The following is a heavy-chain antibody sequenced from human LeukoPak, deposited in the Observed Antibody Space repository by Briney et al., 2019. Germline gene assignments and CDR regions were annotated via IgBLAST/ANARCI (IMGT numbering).Heavy chain of an antibody. J-gene: IGHJ4*02. CDR1: GFTFSSYA. V-gene: IGHV3-23*01. D-gene: IGHD6-13*01. CDR3: AKDRAQQLVLDF. Sequence: GGSLRVSCAASGFTFSSYAMSWVRQAPGKGLEWVSAIIGSGSSTYYADSVKGRFTISRDNSKNTLFLQMNSLRAEDTAVYYCAKDRAQQLVLDFWGQGTLVTVSS. CDR2: IIGSGSST.